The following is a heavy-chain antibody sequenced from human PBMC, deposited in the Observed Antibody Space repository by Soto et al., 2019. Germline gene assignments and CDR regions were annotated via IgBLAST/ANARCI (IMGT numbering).Heavy chain of an antibody. CDR2: INPNSGGT. CDR1: GYTFTGYY. Sequence: ASVKVSCKASGYTFTGYYMHWVRQAPGQGLEWMGWINPNSGGTNYAQKFQGRVTMTRDTSISTAYMELSRLRSDDTAVYYCARLLAYDYGDYGWGQGTLVTVSS. CDR3: ARLLAYDYGDYG. D-gene: IGHD4-17*01. J-gene: IGHJ4*02. V-gene: IGHV1-2*02.